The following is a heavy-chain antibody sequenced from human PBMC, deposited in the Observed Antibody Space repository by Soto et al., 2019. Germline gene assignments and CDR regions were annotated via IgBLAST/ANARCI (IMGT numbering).Heavy chain of an antibody. Sequence: SETLSLTCTVSGGSISSGGYYWSWIRQHPGKGLEWIGYIYYSGSTYYNPSLKSRVTISVDTSKNQFSLKLSSVTAADTAVYYCARVYIVVVPAAKHYYGMDVWGQGTTVTVS. CDR2: IYYSGST. CDR3: ARVYIVVVPAAKHYYGMDV. V-gene: IGHV4-31*03. D-gene: IGHD2-2*01. CDR1: GGSISSGGYY. J-gene: IGHJ6*02.